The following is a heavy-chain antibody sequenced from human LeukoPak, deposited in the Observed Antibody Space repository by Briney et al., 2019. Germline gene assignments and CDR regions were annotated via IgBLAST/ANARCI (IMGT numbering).Heavy chain of an antibody. Sequence: PGGSLTLSCAASGFTFSSYSMNWVRQAPGEGLEWVSAISGSGGSTYYADSVKGRFTISRDNSKNTLYLQMNSLRAEDTAVYYCAKEPHSRGWYWRWSDWGQGALVTVSS. J-gene: IGHJ4*02. CDR2: ISGSGGST. D-gene: IGHD6-19*01. V-gene: IGHV3-23*01. CDR3: AKEPHSRGWYWRWSD. CDR1: GFTFSSYS.